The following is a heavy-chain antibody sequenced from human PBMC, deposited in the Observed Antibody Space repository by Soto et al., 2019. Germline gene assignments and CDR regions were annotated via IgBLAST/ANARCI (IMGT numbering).Heavy chain of an antibody. CDR3: AKLWLRFLEWEYYFDY. CDR2: ISGSGGST. V-gene: IGHV3-23*01. D-gene: IGHD3-3*01. CDR1: GFTFSSYA. J-gene: IGHJ4*02. Sequence: GGSLRLSCAASGFTFSSYAMSWVRQAPGKGLEWVSAISGSGGSTYYADSVKGRFTISRDNSKNTLYLQMNSLRAEDTAVYYCAKLWLRFLEWEYYFDYWGQGTLVTVSS.